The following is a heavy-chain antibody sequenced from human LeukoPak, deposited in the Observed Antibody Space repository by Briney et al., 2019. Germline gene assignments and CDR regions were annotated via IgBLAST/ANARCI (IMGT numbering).Heavy chain of an antibody. V-gene: IGHV4-4*02. CDR3: ARGKADYSSGWYLMDY. CDR1: GGSISSSNW. J-gene: IGHJ4*02. CDR2: IYHSGTT. D-gene: IGHD6-19*01. Sequence: SETLSLTCAVSGGSISSSNWWSWVRQPPGKGLEWIGEIYHSGTTNYTPSLKIRVTISVDTSKNQFSLKLSSVTAADTAVYYCARGKADYSSGWYLMDYWGQGTLVTVSS.